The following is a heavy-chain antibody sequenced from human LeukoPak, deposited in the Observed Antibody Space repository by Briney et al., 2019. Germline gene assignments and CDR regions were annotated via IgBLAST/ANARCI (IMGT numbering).Heavy chain of an antibody. CDR2: IYPGDSDT. CDR1: GYSFTSYW. D-gene: IGHD2-2*01. Sequence: GESLKISCKGSGYSFTSYWIGWVRQMPGKGLECMGIIYPGDSDTRYSPSFQGQVTISADKSISTAYLQWSSLKASDTAMYYCARLQRYCSSTSCANWFDPWGQGTLVTVSS. J-gene: IGHJ5*02. CDR3: ARLQRYCSSTSCANWFDP. V-gene: IGHV5-51*01.